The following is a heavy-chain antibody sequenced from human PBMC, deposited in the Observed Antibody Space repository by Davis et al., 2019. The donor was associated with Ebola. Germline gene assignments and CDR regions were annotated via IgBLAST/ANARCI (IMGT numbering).Heavy chain of an antibody. Sequence: ASVKVSCKASGYSFTAYYMHWVRQAPGQGLEWMGRINANTGGTNYAQNFQGRVTMTRDTSIATVYLELSGLRSDDTAVYYCARVSGPGTIFPVGDAFDIWGQGTIVTVSS. CDR3: ARVSGPGTIFPVGDAFDI. D-gene: IGHD3-10*02. CDR1: GYSFTAYY. V-gene: IGHV1-2*06. J-gene: IGHJ3*02. CDR2: INANTGGT.